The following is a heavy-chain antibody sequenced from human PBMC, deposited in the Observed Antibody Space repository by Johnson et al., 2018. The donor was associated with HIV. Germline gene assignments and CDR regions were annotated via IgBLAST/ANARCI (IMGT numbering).Heavy chain of an antibody. CDR2: TSFDESNK. V-gene: IGHV3-30*03. J-gene: IGHJ3*01. CDR3: ARGGLEYSSALGLGYAFDV. CDR1: GFTFSSYG. D-gene: IGHD6-25*01. Sequence: QVQLVESGGGVVQPGRSLRLSCAASGFTFSSYGMHWVRQAPGKGLEWVTFTSFDESNKYYADSVKGRFPISSDNSKNTLYLQMNGLRAEDTAVYYCARGGLEYSSALGLGYAFDVWGQGTRVTVSS.